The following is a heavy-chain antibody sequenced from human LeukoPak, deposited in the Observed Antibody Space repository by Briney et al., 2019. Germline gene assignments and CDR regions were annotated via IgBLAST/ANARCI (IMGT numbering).Heavy chain of an antibody. Sequence: ASVKVSCKASGYTFTSYGISWVRQAPGQGLEWMGWISAYNGNTNYAQKLQGRVTMTTDTSTSTAYMELSRLRSDDTAVYYCARAYSGSFNDAFDIWGQGTMVTVSS. CDR1: GYTFTSYG. CDR3: ARAYSGSFNDAFDI. D-gene: IGHD1-26*01. V-gene: IGHV1-18*01. CDR2: ISAYNGNT. J-gene: IGHJ3*02.